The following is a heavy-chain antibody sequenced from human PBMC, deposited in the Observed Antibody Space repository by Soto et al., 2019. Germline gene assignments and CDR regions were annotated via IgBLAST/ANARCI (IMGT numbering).Heavy chain of an antibody. CDR1: GDSLSSGGYY. CDR3: AKAPWTSFRGPPGHYAMDV. V-gene: IGHV4-31*03. J-gene: IGHJ6*02. Sequence: QVQLQGSGPGLLKPSQTLSLTCTVSGDSLSSGGYYWSWIRQQPGKGLEWIGHIYDSGTTYYNPSLKSSITISVDMSKNQFSLKLSSVTAADTAVYYCAKAPWTSFRGPPGHYAMDVWGQRTTVTVSS. D-gene: IGHD3-10*01. CDR2: IYDSGTT.